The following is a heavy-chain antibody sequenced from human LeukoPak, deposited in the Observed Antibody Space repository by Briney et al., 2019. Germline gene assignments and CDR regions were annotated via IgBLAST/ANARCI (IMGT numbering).Heavy chain of an antibody. CDR3: ARDLGPMDL. V-gene: IGHV3-53*05. Sequence: GGSLRLSCAASGFIASSNHKSWVRQAPGKGLEWVSVSYSGGGTFYADSVKGRFTMSRDHSKSTVYLQMNRLRPEDTAVYYCARDLGPMDLWGKGNTVTVSS. CDR2: SYSGGGT. D-gene: IGHD7-27*01. J-gene: IGHJ6*04. CDR1: GFIASSNH.